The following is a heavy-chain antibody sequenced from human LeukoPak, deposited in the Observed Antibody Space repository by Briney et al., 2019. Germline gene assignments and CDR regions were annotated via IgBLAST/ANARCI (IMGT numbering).Heavy chain of an antibody. J-gene: IGHJ4*02. CDR1: GFTFSNYA. Sequence: GGSLRLSCAASGFTFSNYAMSWVRQAPGKGLEWVSSIDKNDATTNYADSVRGRFTISRDNSKNTLHLQMSSLRAEDTAVYYCAKYNGQLLGHWYYDYWGQGTLVTVSS. D-gene: IGHD1-26*01. CDR2: IDKNDATT. V-gene: IGHV3-23*01. CDR3: AKYNGQLLGHWYYDY.